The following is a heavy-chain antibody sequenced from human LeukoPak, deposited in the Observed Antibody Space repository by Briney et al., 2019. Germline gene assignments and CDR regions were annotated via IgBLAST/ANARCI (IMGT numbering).Heavy chain of an antibody. D-gene: IGHD3-22*01. CDR2: INAGNGNT. J-gene: IGHJ4*02. CDR3: ARDSHYYESSGYNQGDFDY. V-gene: IGHV1-3*01. Sequence: GASVKVSCKASGYTFTSYAMHWVRQAPGQRLEWMGWINAGNGNTKYSQKFQDRVTITRDTSASTAYMELSSLRSEDTAVYHCARDSHYYESSGYNQGDFDYWGQGTLVTVSS. CDR1: GYTFTSYA.